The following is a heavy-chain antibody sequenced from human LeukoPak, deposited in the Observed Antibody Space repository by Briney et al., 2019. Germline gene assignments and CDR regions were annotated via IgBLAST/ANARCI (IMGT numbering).Heavy chain of an antibody. CDR2: INSDGSST. J-gene: IGHJ5*02. CDR1: GFTFSSYW. Sequence: GGSLRLSCAASGFTFSSYWMHWVRQAPGKGLVWVSRINSDGSSTSYADSVKGRFTISRDNAKNTLYPQMNSLRAEDTAVYYCARGSFGVVINSWFDPWGQGTLVTVSS. CDR3: ARGSFGVVINSWFDP. D-gene: IGHD3-3*01. V-gene: IGHV3-74*01.